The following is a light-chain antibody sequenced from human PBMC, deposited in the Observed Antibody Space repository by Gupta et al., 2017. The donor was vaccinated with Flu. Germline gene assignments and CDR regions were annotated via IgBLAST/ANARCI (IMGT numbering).Light chain of an antibody. J-gene: IGLJ2*01. CDR2: EVS. V-gene: IGLV2-14*01. Sequence: QSALTQPASVSGSPGQSITISCTGTSSDVGGYNYVPWYQQHPGKAPKLMIYEVSNRPSGVSNRFSGSKSGNTASLTIAGLQTEDEADYYCSSYTSSSTQIFGGGTKVTVL. CDR3: SSYTSSSTQI. CDR1: SSDVGGYNY.